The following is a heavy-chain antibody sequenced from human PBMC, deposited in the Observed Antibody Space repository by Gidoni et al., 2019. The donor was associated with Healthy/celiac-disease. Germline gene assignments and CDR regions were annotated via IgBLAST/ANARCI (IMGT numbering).Heavy chain of an antibody. V-gene: IGHV3-7*01. D-gene: IGHD3-9*01. CDR3: ARENPDILTGYYIHYYYGMDV. CDR1: GFTFSSYW. J-gene: IGHJ6*02. CDR2: IKQDGSEK. Sequence: EVQLVESGGGLVEPGGSLRLSCASSGFTFSSYWMSWVRQAPGKGLEWVANIKQDGSEKYYVDSVKGRFTISRDNAKNSLYLKMNSLRAEDTAVYYCARENPDILTGYYIHYYYGMDVWGQGTTVTVSS.